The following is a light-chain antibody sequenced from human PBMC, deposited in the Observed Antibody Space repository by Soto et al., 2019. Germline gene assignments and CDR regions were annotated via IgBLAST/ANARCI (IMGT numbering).Light chain of an antibody. CDR2: GAS. J-gene: IGKJ5*01. CDR3: QQYGSSIT. V-gene: IGKV3-20*01. CDR1: QSVSSSY. Sequence: EIVLTQSPGTLSLSPGERATLSCRASQSVSSSYLAWYQQKPGQAPRLLIYGASSRATGIPDRFSGSGSGTDFPLTISRLEPEDFAVYYCQQYGSSITFGKGTRLEIK.